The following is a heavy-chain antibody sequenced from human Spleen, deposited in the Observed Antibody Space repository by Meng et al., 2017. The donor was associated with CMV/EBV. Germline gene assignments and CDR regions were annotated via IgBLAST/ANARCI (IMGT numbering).Heavy chain of an antibody. J-gene: IGHJ4*02. D-gene: IGHD3-3*01. CDR2: IYYSGST. CDR1: GGSISSSSYY. CDR3: ARERSILRFLEWLAGYFDY. V-gene: IGHV4-39*07. Sequence: ESLKISCTVSGGSISSSSYYWGWIRQPPGKGLEWIGSIYYSGSTYYNPSLKSRVTISVDTSKNQFSLKLNSVTAADTAVYYCARERSILRFLEWLAGYFDYWGQGTLVTVSS.